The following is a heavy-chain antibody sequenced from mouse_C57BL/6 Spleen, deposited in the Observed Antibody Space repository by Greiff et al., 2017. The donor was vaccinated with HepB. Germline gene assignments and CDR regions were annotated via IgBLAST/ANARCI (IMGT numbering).Heavy chain of an antibody. D-gene: IGHD1-1*01. J-gene: IGHJ3*01. CDR2: ISYDGSN. CDR3: ARDYYGSTVPFAY. CDR1: GYSITSGYY. Sequence: EVKLVESGPGLVNPSQSLSLTCSVTGYSITSGYYWNWIRQFPVNKLEWMGYISYDGSNNYNPSLKNRISITRDTSTNQFFLKLNSVTTEDTATYYCARDYYGSTVPFAYWGQGTLVTVSA. V-gene: IGHV3-6*01.